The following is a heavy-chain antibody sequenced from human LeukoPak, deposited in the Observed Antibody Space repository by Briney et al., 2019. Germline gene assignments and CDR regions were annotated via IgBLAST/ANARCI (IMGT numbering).Heavy chain of an antibody. CDR3: ARDKRRGYSGYDYSAGMDV. CDR1: GFTFSSYS. V-gene: IGHV3-21*01. CDR2: ISSSSGYT. D-gene: IGHD5-12*01. J-gene: IGHJ6*04. Sequence: GGSLRLSCAASGFTFSSYSMTWVRQAPGKGLEWVSSISSSSGYTYYADSVKGRFTISRNNAKNSLYLQMNSLRAEDTAVYYCARDKRRGYSGYDYSAGMDVWGKGTTVTVSS.